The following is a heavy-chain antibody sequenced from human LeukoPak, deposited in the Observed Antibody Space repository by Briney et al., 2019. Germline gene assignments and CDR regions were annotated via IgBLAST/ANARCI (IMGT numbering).Heavy chain of an antibody. D-gene: IGHD4-17*01. CDR1: GFTFCSYA. J-gene: IGHJ4*02. V-gene: IGHV3-23*01. Sequence: GGALRLSCAASGFTFCSYAMNWGRQGPGEGLGGGFAISGGGGRTHYADSVKGRFTISRDNSKNTLYLQMNSLRAEDTAVYYCAKGIAYGDYPYYFDYWGQGTLVTVSS. CDR3: AKGIAYGDYPYYFDY. CDR2: ISGGGGRT.